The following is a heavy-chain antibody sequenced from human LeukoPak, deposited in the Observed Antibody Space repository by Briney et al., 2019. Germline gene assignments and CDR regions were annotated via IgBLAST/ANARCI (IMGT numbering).Heavy chain of an antibody. CDR3: ATSIAVH. V-gene: IGHV3-30*04. CDR2: ISYDGSNK. Sequence: PGGSLRLSCAASGFTFSSYAMHWVRQAPGKGLEWVAVISYDGSNKYYADSVKGRFTISRDNSKNTLYLQMNSLRAEDTAVYYCATSIAVHWGQGTLVTVSS. D-gene: IGHD6-19*01. J-gene: IGHJ4*02. CDR1: GFTFSSYA.